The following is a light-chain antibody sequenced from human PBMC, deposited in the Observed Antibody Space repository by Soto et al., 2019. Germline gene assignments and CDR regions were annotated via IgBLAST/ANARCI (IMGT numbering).Light chain of an antibody. CDR3: QQYDSYSLLT. CDR1: ETINNW. Sequence: DIQMTQSPSTLSASVGDRVTITCRASETINNWLAWYQQKPGKPPKLLISKASNLESGVPSRFSGSGSETEFTLTISGLQPDDFATSYCQQYDSYSLLTFAGGTRVDLK. V-gene: IGKV1-5*03. CDR2: KAS. J-gene: IGKJ4*01.